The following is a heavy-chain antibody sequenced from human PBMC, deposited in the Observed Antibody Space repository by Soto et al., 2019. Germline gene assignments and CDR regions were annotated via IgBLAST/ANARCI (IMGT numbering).Heavy chain of an antibody. Sequence: PGGSLRLSCAASGFTFSTYGMHWVRQAPGKGLEWVAVISYDGSHKYYADSVKGRFTISRDNSKNTLYLQMNSLRTEDTAVYYCANEGEGATRVTYGMDVWGQGTTVTVSS. CDR3: ANEGEGATRVTYGMDV. V-gene: IGHV3-30*18. J-gene: IGHJ6*02. CDR1: GFTFSTYG. D-gene: IGHD1-26*01. CDR2: ISYDGSHK.